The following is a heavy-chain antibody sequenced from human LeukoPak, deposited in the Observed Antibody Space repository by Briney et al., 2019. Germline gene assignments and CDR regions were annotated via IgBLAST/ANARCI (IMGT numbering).Heavy chain of an antibody. J-gene: IGHJ4*02. CDR1: GGSFGGYY. D-gene: IGHD3-10*01. CDR3: ARGGFGAGTSYRHLRHFDF. Sequence: SETLSLTCAVYGGSFGGYYWSWIRQPPGKGLEWIGEINHAGSTNSNPSLKSRVTFSIDTSKNQFSLKLSSVTAADTAVYYCARGGFGAGTSYRHLRHFDFWGQGILVPVSS. CDR2: INHAGST. V-gene: IGHV4-34*01.